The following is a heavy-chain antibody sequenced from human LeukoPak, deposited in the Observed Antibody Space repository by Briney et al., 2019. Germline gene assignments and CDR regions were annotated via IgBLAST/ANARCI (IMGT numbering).Heavy chain of an antibody. CDR3: ARHLASYDILTGYTIAFDI. V-gene: IGHV4-34*01. CDR1: GGSFSGYY. CDR2: INHSGST. Sequence: SETLSLTCAVYGGSFSGYYWSWIRQPPGKGLEWIGEINHSGSTNYNPSLKSRVTISVDTSKNQFSLKLSSVTAADTAVYYCARHLASYDILTGYTIAFDIWGQGTMVTVSS. D-gene: IGHD3-9*01. J-gene: IGHJ3*02.